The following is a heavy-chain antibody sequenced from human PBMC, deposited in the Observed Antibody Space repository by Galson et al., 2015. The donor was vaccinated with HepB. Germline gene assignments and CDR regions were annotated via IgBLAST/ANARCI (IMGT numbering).Heavy chain of an antibody. V-gene: IGHV2-5*01. J-gene: IGHJ4*02. CDR1: GFSLSTSGVG. CDR3: ALDSSGYYTFDY. D-gene: IGHD3-22*01. Sequence: PALVKPTQTLTLTCTFSGFSLSTSGVGVGWTRQPPGKALEWLALIFWNDDKRYSPSLKSRLTITKDTSKNQVVLTMTNMDPVDTATYYCALDSSGYYTFDYWGQGTLVTVSS. CDR2: IFWNDDK.